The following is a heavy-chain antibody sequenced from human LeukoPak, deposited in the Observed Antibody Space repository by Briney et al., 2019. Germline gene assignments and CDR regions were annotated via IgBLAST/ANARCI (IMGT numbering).Heavy chain of an antibody. J-gene: IGHJ4*02. CDR1: GFIFRSYE. Sequence: GGSLRLSCAASGFIFRSYEMNWVRQAPGKGLEWVSYISSSGSTIYYADSVKGRFTLSRDNAKNSLYLQMNSLRAKVTAVYYCARTGGSYPYYFEYWGQGTLVTVSS. CDR2: ISSSGSTI. V-gene: IGHV3-48*03. D-gene: IGHD1-26*01. CDR3: ARTGGSYPYYFEY.